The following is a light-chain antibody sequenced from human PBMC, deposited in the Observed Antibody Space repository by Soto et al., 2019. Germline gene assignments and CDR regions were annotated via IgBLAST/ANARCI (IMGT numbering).Light chain of an antibody. CDR3: QQYDGSPLT. V-gene: IGKV3-20*01. CDR2: GVS. CDR1: QSVGSSY. Sequence: EIVLTQSPGTLSLSPGERATLSCRASQSVGSSYLAWYQQQPGQAPRLLIYGVSSRATGIPDRFSGSGSGTDFTLTISRLEPEDFAMYYCQQYDGSPLTFGGGTKVEIK. J-gene: IGKJ4*01.